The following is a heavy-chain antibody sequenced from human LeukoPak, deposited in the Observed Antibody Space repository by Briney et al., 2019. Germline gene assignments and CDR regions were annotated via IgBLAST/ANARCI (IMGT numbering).Heavy chain of an antibody. CDR2: INPSGGST. D-gene: IGHD6-19*01. V-gene: IGHV1-46*01. CDR1: GSTFTSYC. J-gene: IGHJ4*02. CDR3: ARHGSGWLN. Sequence: GASGKLSCTASGSTFTSYCMAWVRHRPGQGLEWMGIINPSGGSTSYAQKFQGRVTMTRDMSTSTVYMELSSLRSEDTDVYYCARHGSGWLNGGQGTLVTVSS.